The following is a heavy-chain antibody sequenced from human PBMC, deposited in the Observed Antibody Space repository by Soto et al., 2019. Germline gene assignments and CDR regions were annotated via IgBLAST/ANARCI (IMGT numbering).Heavy chain of an antibody. J-gene: IGHJ4*02. Sequence: EVQLVESGGGLVQPGGSLKLSCVASGFTFSGSSMHWVRQAPGKGLEWISYISSTSTTLYYADSVKGRFTISRDTDQKSLFLQMNSLRAEDTAVYYCVRDSGDYPDYWGQGTQVTVSS. V-gene: IGHV3-48*01. D-gene: IGHD4-17*01. CDR1: GFTFSGSS. CDR3: VRDSGDYPDY. CDR2: ISSTSTTL.